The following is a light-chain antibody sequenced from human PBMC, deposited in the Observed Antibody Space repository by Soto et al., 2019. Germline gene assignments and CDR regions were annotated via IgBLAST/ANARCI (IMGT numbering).Light chain of an antibody. CDR3: QQYDNWPPST. V-gene: IGKV3-15*01. Sequence: IVFTQSPGPLSLSPGARATLSCRASQTVRNNYLAWYQQKPGQAHRLLIYGASTRATGIPARFSGSGSGTEFTLTISSLQSEDSAVYYGQQYDNWPPSTVGQWTKVEIK. J-gene: IGKJ1*01. CDR1: QTVRNN. CDR2: GAS.